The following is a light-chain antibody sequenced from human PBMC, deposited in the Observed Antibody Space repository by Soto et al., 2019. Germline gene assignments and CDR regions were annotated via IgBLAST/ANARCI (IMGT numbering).Light chain of an antibody. CDR1: QSVSSK. V-gene: IGKV3-15*01. CDR3: QQYNDWPRGYT. CDR2: GAS. Sequence: EIVMTQSPATLSVSPGERATLSCRASQSVSSKLAWYQQKPGQAPRLLFYGASTRATGIPVRFSASGSGTEFTLTISSLQSEDFAVYYCQQYNDWPRGYTFGQGTKLEIK. J-gene: IGKJ2*01.